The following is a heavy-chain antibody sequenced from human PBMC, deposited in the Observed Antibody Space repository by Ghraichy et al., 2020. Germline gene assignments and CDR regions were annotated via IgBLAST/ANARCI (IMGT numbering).Heavy chain of an antibody. D-gene: IGHD2-8*01. V-gene: IGHV3-66*01. CDR1: GFTVSSNY. CDR2: IYSGGST. Sequence: PGGSLRLSCAASGFTVSSNYMSWVRQAPGKGLEWVSVIYSGGSTFYADSVKDRFTISRDKSKNTLYLQMTSLRAEDTAVYYCARDHLGLVYGFFDLWGRGTLVTVSS. CDR3: ARDHLGLVYGFFDL. J-gene: IGHJ2*01.